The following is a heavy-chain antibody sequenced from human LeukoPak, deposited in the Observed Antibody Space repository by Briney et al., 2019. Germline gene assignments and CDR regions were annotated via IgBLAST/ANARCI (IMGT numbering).Heavy chain of an antibody. D-gene: IGHD3-10*01. CDR2: ISYDGSNK. J-gene: IGHJ4*02. Sequence: GGSLRLSCAASGFTFSSYGMHWVRQAPGKGLEWVAVISYDGSNKYYADSVKGRFTISRDNSKNTLYLQMNSLRAEDTAVYYCAKGDFMVRGVIIHWGQGTLVTVSS. CDR1: GFTFSSYG. V-gene: IGHV3-30*18. CDR3: AKGDFMVRGVIIH.